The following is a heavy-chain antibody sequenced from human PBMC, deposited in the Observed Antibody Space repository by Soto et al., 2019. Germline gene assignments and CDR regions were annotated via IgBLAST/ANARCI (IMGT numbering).Heavy chain of an antibody. V-gene: IGHV3-7*01. CDR3: VRIRGNQFTYYYYYGMDG. D-gene: IGHD3-10*01. Sequence: GGSLRLSCAASKFIFSDYWMSWVRQAPGRGLAWVATIKKDGSEKYYVDSVRGRFTISRDNAKNSLDLQMSSLRVEDAAVYYCVRIRGNQFTYYYYYGMDGWGQGTTVTVYS. J-gene: IGHJ6*02. CDR1: KFIFSDYW. CDR2: IKKDGSEK.